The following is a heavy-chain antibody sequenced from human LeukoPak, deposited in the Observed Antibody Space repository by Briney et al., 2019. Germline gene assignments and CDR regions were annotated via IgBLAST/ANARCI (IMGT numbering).Heavy chain of an antibody. V-gene: IGHV3-53*01. CDR3: AKDPWFGDHDY. J-gene: IGHJ4*02. CDR1: GFTVSDNY. CDR2: IYNSGIT. D-gene: IGHD3-10*01. Sequence: GGSLRLPCAASGFTVSDNYMTWVRQAPGKGLEWVSVIYNSGITYYADSVKGRFTISRDNSKNTLYLQMNSLRAEDTAVYYCAKDPWFGDHDYWGQGTLVTVSS.